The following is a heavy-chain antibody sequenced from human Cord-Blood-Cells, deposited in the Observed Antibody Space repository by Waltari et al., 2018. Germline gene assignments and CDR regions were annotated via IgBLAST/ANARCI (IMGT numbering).Heavy chain of an antibody. CDR1: GFTVSSNC. V-gene: IGHV3-53*01. CDR2: IYGGGST. D-gene: IGHD2-21*01. Sequence: EVQLVESGGGWIKPGGSLSLSCAASGFTVSSNCMSWVRQAPGKGLEWVSVIYGGGSTYYADSVKGRFTISRDNSKNTLYLQMNSLRAEDTAVYYCASLQLGDDAFDIWGQGTMVTVSS. J-gene: IGHJ3*02. CDR3: ASLQLGDDAFDI.